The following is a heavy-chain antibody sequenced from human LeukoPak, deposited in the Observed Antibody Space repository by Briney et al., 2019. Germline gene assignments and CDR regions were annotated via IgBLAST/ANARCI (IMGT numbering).Heavy chain of an antibody. CDR1: GGSFSGYY. V-gene: IGHV4-59*01. CDR3: ARHQRGNSDAFDI. D-gene: IGHD4-23*01. J-gene: IGHJ3*02. Sequence: SETLSLTCAVYGGSFSGYYWGWIRQPPGKGLEWIGSIYYSGSTNYNPSLKSRVTISVDTSKNQFSLKLSSVTAADTAVYYCARHQRGNSDAFDIWGQGTVVTVSS. CDR2: IYYSGST.